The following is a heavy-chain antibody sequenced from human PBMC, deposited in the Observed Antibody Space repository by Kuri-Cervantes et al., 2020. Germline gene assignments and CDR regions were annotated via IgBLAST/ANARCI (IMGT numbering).Heavy chain of an antibody. Sequence: ESLKISCTVSGGSISSYYWSWIRQPPGKGLEWIGYIYYSGSTNYNPSLKSRVTISVDTSKNQFSLKLSSVTAADTAVYYCARGDYGDPLDYWGQGTLVTVSS. D-gene: IGHD4-17*01. V-gene: IGHV4-59*12. CDR1: GGSISSYY. CDR3: ARGDYGDPLDY. J-gene: IGHJ4*02. CDR2: IYYSGST.